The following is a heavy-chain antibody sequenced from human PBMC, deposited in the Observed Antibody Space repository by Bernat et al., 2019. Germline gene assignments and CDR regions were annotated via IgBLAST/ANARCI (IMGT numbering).Heavy chain of an antibody. D-gene: IGHD1-14*01. CDR3: ATYNDGTGDYFDN. CDR1: GFTFSTYW. Sequence: EVRLVESGGGLVQPGGSLRLSCAASGFTFSTYWMSWVRQAPGKGLEWVASIKGDGSEKSYLDPVNDRFIISRDNAKNSIYLQMHSVKVEDTAVYYCATYNDGTGDYFDNWGQGTLVTVSS. V-gene: IGHV3-7*01. J-gene: IGHJ4*02. CDR2: IKGDGSEK.